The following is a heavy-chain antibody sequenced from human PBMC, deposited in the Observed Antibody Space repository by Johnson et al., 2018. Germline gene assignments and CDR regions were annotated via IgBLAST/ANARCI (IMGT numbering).Heavy chain of an antibody. D-gene: IGHD2-21*02. Sequence: VLLVQSGGGLVQPGRSXRLSCTASGFTFGDYAMSWFRQAPGKGLEWVGFIRSKAYGGTKEYAASVKGRFTISRDDSKSTAYLQMNSLKTEDTAVYYCTKTCGGDCYYFQHWGQGTLVTVSS. CDR3: TKTCGGDCYYFQH. CDR1: GFTFGDYA. CDR2: IRSKAYGGTK. V-gene: IGHV3-49*03. J-gene: IGHJ1*01.